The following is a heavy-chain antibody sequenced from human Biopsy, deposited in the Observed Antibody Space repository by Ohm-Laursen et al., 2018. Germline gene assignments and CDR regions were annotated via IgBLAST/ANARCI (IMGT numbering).Heavy chain of an antibody. V-gene: IGHV4-59*08. CDR2: IYYSGST. CDR1: GGSISSYY. Sequence: GTLSLTCTVSGGSISSYYWSWIRQPPGKGLECIGYIYYSGSTNYSPSLKSRVTMSVDTSKNQFSVKLSSVTAADTAVYYCARLWGGYHFHGMDAWGQGTTVTVSS. CDR3: ARLWGGYHFHGMDA. J-gene: IGHJ6*02. D-gene: IGHD7-27*01.